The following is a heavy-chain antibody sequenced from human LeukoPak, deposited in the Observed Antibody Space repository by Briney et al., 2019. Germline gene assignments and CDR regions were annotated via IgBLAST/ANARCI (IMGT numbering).Heavy chain of an antibody. V-gene: IGHV3-15*01. CDR1: GFTFSSYS. CDR2: IKSKTDGGTT. J-gene: IGHJ4*02. Sequence: PGGSLRLSCAASGFTFSSYSMNWVRRARGKELEWVGRIKSKTDGGTTDYAAPVKGRFTISRDDSKNTLYLQMNSLKSEDTAVYYCTTGYYYPSSGIDYWGQGTLVTVSS. CDR3: TTGYYYPSSGIDY. D-gene: IGHD3-22*01.